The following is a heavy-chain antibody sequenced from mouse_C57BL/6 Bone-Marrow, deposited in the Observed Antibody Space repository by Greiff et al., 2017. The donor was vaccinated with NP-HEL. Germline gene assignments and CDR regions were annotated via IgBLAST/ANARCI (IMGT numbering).Heavy chain of an antibody. V-gene: IGHV14-4*01. D-gene: IGHD2-4*01. CDR1: GFNIKDDY. Sequence: EVQLQQSGAELVRPGASVKLSCTASGFNIKDDYMHWVKQRPEQGLEWIGWIDPENGDTEYASKFQGKATITADTSSNTAYLQLSSLTSEDTAVYYCTTGWDYPYWYFDVWGTGTTVTVSS. J-gene: IGHJ1*03. CDR3: TTGWDYPYWYFDV. CDR2: IDPENGDT.